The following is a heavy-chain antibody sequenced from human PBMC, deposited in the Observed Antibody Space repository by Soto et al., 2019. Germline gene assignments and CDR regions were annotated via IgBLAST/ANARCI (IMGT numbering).Heavy chain of an antibody. CDR3: ATFSISWHMAS. CDR2: INTDGSFT. Sequence: PGGSLRLSCAASGFSFSTYWMHWVRQAPGKGLEWVSRINTDGSFTGSADSVKGRFTISRDNAKNTLYLQMNSLRAEDTAVYYCATFSISWHMASWGQGTLVTVSS. CDR1: GFSFSTYW. J-gene: IGHJ5*02. V-gene: IGHV3-74*01. D-gene: IGHD6-13*01.